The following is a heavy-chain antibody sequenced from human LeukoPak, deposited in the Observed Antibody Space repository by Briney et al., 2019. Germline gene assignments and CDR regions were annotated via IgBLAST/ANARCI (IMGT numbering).Heavy chain of an antibody. CDR3: ARGGPLVYCSGGSCYSLDY. CDR2: INHSGST. J-gene: IGHJ4*02. CDR1: GGSFSGYY. D-gene: IGHD2-15*01. V-gene: IGHV4-34*01. Sequence: SETLSLTCAVYGGSFSGYYWSWIHQPPGKGLEWIGEINHSGSTNYNPSLKSRVTISVDTSKNQFSLKLSSVTAADTAVYYCARGGPLVYCSGGSCYSLDYWGQGTLVTVSS.